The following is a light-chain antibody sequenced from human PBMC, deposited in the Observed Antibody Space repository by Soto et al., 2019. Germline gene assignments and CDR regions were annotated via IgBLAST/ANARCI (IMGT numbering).Light chain of an antibody. CDR2: DVS. CDR1: SSDVGGYNY. CDR3: SSYTTSNTRQIV. Sequence: QSALTQPASVSGSPGQSITISCPGTSSDVGGYNYVSWYQHHPGKAPKLIIYDVSNRPSGVSNRFSGSKSGNTASLTISGLQPEDEADYYCSSYTTSNTRQIVFGTGTKVNVL. J-gene: IGLJ1*01. V-gene: IGLV2-14*03.